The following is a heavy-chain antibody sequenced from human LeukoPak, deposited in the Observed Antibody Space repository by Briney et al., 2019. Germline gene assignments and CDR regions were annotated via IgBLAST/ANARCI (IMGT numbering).Heavy chain of an antibody. Sequence: PSETLSLTCTVSGGSISSYYWSWIRQPPGKRLEWIGYIYDSGSTNYNPSLKSRVTISVDTSKNQFSLRLSSVTAADTAVYYCARDQSYYYGSGSYYDYYGMDVWGQGTTVTVSS. CDR3: ARDQSYYYGSGSYYDYYGMDV. D-gene: IGHD3-10*01. CDR1: GGSISSYY. J-gene: IGHJ6*02. CDR2: IYDSGST. V-gene: IGHV4-59*01.